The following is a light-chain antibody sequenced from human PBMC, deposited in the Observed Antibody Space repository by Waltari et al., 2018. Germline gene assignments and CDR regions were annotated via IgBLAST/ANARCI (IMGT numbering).Light chain of an antibody. J-gene: IGLJ2*01. V-gene: IGLV1-40*01. CDR2: GVN. CDR1: WSNIGAGHD. Sequence: QSVLTQPPSVSGAPGQRVTISCTGSWSNIGAGHDVHLYQQLPGKAPTLLVYGVNTRPPGVPDRFFGSKSGTSASLAIPGLQPEDEADYYCQSYDTKVGVVFGGGSKLTVL. CDR3: QSYDTKVGVV.